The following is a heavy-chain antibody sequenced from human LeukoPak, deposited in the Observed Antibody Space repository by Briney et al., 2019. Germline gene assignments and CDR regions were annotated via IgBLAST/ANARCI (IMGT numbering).Heavy chain of an antibody. J-gene: IGHJ4*02. CDR1: GFTVSGNY. V-gene: IGHV3-66*01. Sequence: PGGSLRLSCAASGFTVSGNYMNWVRQAPGKGLEWVSVIYSGGNTDYIDSVKGRFTISRDNSKNTLYLQMNSLRAEDTAVYYCARMRNIPAARRAGNFDYWGQGTLVTVSS. CDR3: ARMRNIPAARRAGNFDY. D-gene: IGHD6-13*01. CDR2: IYSGGNT.